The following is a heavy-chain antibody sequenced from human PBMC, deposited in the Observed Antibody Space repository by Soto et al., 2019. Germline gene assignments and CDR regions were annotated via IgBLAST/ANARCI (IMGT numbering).Heavy chain of an antibody. CDR2: IKQDGSEK. D-gene: IGHD6-19*01. Sequence: GGSLRLSCAASGFTFSSYWMSWVRQAPGKGLEWVANIKQDGSEKYYVDSVKGRFTISRDNAKNSVSLQMNNLTAEDTAVYYCTREDSIIIPAVADFWGQGTLVTVSS. CDR3: TREDSIIIPAVADF. V-gene: IGHV3-7*01. CDR1: GFTFSSYW. J-gene: IGHJ4*02.